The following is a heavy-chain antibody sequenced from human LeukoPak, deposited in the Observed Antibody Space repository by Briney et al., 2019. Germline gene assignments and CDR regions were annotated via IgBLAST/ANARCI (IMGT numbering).Heavy chain of an antibody. CDR2: ISSSSSYI. Sequence: GGSLRLSCAASGFSFSSYSMNWVRQAPGKGLEWVSSISSSSSYIYYADSVKGRFTISRDNAKNSLYLQMNSLRAEDTAVYYCAREAGWFGEFPFDYWGQGTLVTVSS. V-gene: IGHV3-21*01. CDR3: AREAGWFGEFPFDY. CDR1: GFSFSSYS. J-gene: IGHJ4*02. D-gene: IGHD3-10*01.